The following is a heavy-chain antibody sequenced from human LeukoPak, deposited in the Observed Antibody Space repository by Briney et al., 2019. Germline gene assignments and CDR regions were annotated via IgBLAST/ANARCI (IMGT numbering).Heavy chain of an antibody. D-gene: IGHD3-10*01. J-gene: IGHJ4*02. CDR2: ISWNSGSI. CDR3: AKDIDYYGSGSFVFDY. Sequence: GGSLRLSCAASGFTFDDYAMHWVRQAPGKGLEWVSGISWNSGSIGYADSVKGRFTISRDNAKNSLYLQMNSLRAEDTALYYCAKDIDYYGSGSFVFDYWGQGTLVTVSS. V-gene: IGHV3-9*01. CDR1: GFTFDDYA.